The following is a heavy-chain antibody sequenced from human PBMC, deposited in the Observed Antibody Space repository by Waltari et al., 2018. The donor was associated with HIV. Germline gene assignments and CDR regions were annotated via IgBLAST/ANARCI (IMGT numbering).Heavy chain of an antibody. D-gene: IGHD6-6*01. CDR2: IYYSGGT. V-gene: IGHV4-39*01. Sequence: QLQLQESGPGLVKPSETRSLPCTVTGGSISSSSSHWGWIRQPPGKGLEWIGSIYYSGGTYYNPSLKSRVTISVDTSKNQFSLKLSSVTAADTAVYYCARRIAARPQYFDYWGQGTLVTVSS. CDR1: GGSISSSSSH. CDR3: ARRIAARPQYFDY. J-gene: IGHJ4*02.